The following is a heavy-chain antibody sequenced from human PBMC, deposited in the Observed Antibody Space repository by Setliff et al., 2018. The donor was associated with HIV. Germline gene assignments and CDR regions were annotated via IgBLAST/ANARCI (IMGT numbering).Heavy chain of an antibody. D-gene: IGHD6-19*01. CDR1: GFTFSNAW. V-gene: IGHV3-15*04. CDR2: IASKTDGGTT. J-gene: IGHJ4*02. Sequence: PGGSLRLSFAVSGFTFSNAWMNWVRQVPGKGLEWVGRIASKTDGGTTDYAAPVQGRFTISRDDSKSTLYLQINSLKTEDTAVYYCTRYNHDSGWYWGQGTLVTVSS. CDR3: TRYNHDSGWY.